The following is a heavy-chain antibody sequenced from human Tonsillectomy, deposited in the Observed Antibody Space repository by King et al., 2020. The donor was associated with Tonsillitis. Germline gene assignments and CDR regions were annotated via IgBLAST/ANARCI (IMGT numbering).Heavy chain of an antibody. CDR1: GFTFRSYG. V-gene: IGHV3-33*05. D-gene: IGHD4-17*01. J-gene: IGHJ6*02. Sequence: VQLVESGGGVVQPGRSLRLSCAASGFTFRSYGMHWVRQAPGKGLEWGAVISYDGSNEYYADSVKGRFTISRDNSKHTLYLQMNSLRAEDTAVYYCARKDYGDYDYYYGMDVGGQGTTVTVSS. CDR2: ISYDGSNE. CDR3: ARKDYGDYDYYYGMDV.